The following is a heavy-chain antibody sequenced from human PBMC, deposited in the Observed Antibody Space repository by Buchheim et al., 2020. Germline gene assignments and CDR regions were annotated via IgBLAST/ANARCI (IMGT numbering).Heavy chain of an antibody. CDR2: ISYDGSNK. V-gene: IGHV3-30*18. D-gene: IGHD5-24*01. CDR1: GFTFSSYG. CDR3: AKGTATIKGYFDL. Sequence: QVQLVESGGGVVQPGRSLRLSCAASGFTFSSYGMHWIRQAPGKGLEWVVVISYDGSNKYYADSVKGRFTISRDNSKNTLYLQMTSLRAEDTAVYYCAKGTATIKGYFDLWGRGTL. J-gene: IGHJ2*01.